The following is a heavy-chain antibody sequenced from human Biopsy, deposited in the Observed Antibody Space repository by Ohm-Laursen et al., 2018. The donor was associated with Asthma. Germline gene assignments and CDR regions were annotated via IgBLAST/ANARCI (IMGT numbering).Heavy chain of an antibody. D-gene: IGHD2-21*02. J-gene: IGHJ5*01. CDR2: IYYSGST. CDR1: GDSIRRDY. V-gene: IGHV4-59*01. CDR3: ARGISRVTGLFDHFDS. Sequence: PGTLSLTCTVSGDSIRRDYWSWIRQPPGKGLEWIGHIYYSGSTNYQPSLKSRVTISVDTSKNQFSLKLRSVTAADAAVYYCARGISRVTGLFDHFDSWGQGTLVTVSS.